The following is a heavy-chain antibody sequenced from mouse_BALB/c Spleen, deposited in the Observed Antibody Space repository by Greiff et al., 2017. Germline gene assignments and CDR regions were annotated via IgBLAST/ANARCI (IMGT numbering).Heavy chain of an antibody. CDR2: INPNNGGT. V-gene: IGHV1-18*01. CDR1: GYTFTEYT. Sequence: VQLKESGPELVKPGASVKISCKTSGYTFTEYTMHWVKQSHGKSLEWIGGINPNNGGTSYNQKFKGKATLTVDKSSSTAYMELRSLTSEDSAVYYCARGALLRLPYWYFDVWGAGTTVTVSS. D-gene: IGHD1-2*01. J-gene: IGHJ1*01. CDR3: ARGALLRLPYWYFDV.